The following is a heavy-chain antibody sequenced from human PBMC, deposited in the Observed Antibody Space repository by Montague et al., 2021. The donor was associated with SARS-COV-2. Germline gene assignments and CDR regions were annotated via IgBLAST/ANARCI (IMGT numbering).Heavy chain of an antibody. Sequence: CAISGDSVSSNSAAWNWIRQSPSGGLEWLGRTYYRSKWYTDYAPSVKTRITITPDTSNNQFSLHLNSVTPGDTAVCYCAGEGTVPGPRGSYFDDWGQGTLVTVSS. CDR3: AGEGTVPGPRGSYFDD. CDR1: GDSVSSNSAA. CDR2: TYYRSKWYT. V-gene: IGHV6-1*01. D-gene: IGHD3-16*01. J-gene: IGHJ4*02.